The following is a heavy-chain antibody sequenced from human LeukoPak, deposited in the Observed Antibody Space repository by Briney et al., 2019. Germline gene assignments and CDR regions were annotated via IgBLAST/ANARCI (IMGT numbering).Heavy chain of an antibody. Sequence: PGGSLRLSCAASGFTVSSYSMNWVRQAPGKGLEWVSYISSSSSTIYYADSVKGRFTISRDNAKNSLYLQVNSLRDEDTAVYYCARAFGLTDYWGQGTLVTVSS. CDR3: ARAFGLTDY. J-gene: IGHJ4*02. V-gene: IGHV3-48*02. CDR2: ISSSSSTI. D-gene: IGHD3/OR15-3a*01. CDR1: GFTVSSYS.